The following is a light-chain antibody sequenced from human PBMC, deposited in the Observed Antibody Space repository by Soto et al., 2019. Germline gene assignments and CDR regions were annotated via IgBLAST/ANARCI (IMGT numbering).Light chain of an antibody. V-gene: IGLV2-14*01. Sequence: QSVLTQPASVSGSPGQSVTISCTGTSSDVGAYKYVSWYQQHPGKAPKLMIYEVGNRPSGVSNRFSGSKSANTPSLTISGLQAVDEADYYCNAYAGEIIRFVSGTRSMITVL. CDR3: NAYAGEIIRFV. J-gene: IGLJ1*01. CDR2: EVG. CDR1: SSDVGAYKY.